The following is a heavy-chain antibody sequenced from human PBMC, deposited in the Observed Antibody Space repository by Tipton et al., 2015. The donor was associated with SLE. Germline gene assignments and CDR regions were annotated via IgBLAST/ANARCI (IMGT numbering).Heavy chain of an antibody. D-gene: IGHD2-15*01. J-gene: IGHJ4*01. CDR1: GASISSHY. V-gene: IGHV4-59*11. CDR3: ARGSVVADDY. CDR2: IYYSRHT. Sequence: TLSLTCTVSGASISSHYWNWIRQTPGKGLEWMCYIYYSRHTNYNPSLESRVTISIDTSKNQLSLKLTSVTAADTAVYYCARGSVVADDYWGQGTLVTVSS.